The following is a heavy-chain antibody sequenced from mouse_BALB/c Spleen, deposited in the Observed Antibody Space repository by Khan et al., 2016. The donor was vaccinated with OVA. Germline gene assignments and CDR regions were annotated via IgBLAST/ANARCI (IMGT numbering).Heavy chain of an antibody. CDR3: ARLLINFDY. CDR1: GYTLTSYW. V-gene: IGHV1S81*02. D-gene: IGHD2-1*01. CDR2: INPSNGRT. J-gene: IGHJ2*01. Sequence: QVQLQQPGAELVNPGASVNLFCKASGYTLTSYWMHWVKQRPGQGLEWIGEINPSNGRTNYNEKFKSKATLTVDKSSSTAYMQLSSPTSEDSAVYYCARLLINFDYWGQGTTLTVSS.